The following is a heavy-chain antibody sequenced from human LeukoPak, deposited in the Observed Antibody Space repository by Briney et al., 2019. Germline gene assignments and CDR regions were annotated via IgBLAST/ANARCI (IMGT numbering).Heavy chain of an antibody. CDR3: ARGTITMVRGVIISHYYYGMDV. J-gene: IGHJ6*02. D-gene: IGHD3-10*01. CDR2: ISAYNGNT. Sequence: GASVKVSCTASGYTFTSYGISWVRQAPGQGLEWMGWISAYNGNTNYAQKLQGRVTMTTDTSTSTAYMELRSLRSDDTAVYYCARGTITMVRGVIISHYYYGMDVWGQGTTVTVSS. V-gene: IGHV1-18*01. CDR1: GYTFTSYG.